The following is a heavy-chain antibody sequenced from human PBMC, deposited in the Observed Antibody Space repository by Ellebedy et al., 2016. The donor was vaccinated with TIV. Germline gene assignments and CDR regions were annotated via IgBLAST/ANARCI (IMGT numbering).Heavy chain of an antibody. CDR1: GFTFNSYT. D-gene: IGHD5-24*01. V-gene: IGHV3-21*01. CDR2: ISGSRTYI. CDR3: VRDSTHGYDDY. J-gene: IGHJ4*02. Sequence: GESLKISCAASGFTFNSYTMNWVRQAPGKGLEWVSSISGSRTYIYYTDSAKGRFIISRDNAENSLYLQMNSLRVEDTAVYYCVRDSTHGYDDYWGQGTLVTVSS.